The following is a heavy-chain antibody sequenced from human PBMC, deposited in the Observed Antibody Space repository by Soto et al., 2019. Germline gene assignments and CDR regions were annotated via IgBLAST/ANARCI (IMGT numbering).Heavy chain of an antibody. CDR2: IYYSGST. CDR1: GGSISSGGYY. J-gene: IGHJ6*03. Sequence: SETLSLTCTVSGGSISSGGYYWSWIRQHPGKGLEWTGYIYYSGSTYYNPSLKSRVTISVDTSKNQFSLKLSSVTAADTAVYYCARDKRVDIVATTYYYYYMDVWGKGTTVTVSS. D-gene: IGHD5-12*01. CDR3: ARDKRVDIVATTYYYYYMDV. V-gene: IGHV4-31*03.